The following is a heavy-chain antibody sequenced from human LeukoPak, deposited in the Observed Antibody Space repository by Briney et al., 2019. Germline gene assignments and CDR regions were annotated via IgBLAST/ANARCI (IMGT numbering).Heavy chain of an antibody. CDR2: ISSTSTYI. Sequence: GGSLRLSCAVSGFTFSSYGMNWVRLAPGKGLEWVSYISSTSTYIYYADSVKGRFTISRDNSKNTLYLQMNSLRAEDTAVYYCAKVRGLPPGYWGQGTLVTVSS. J-gene: IGHJ4*02. V-gene: IGHV3-21*04. D-gene: IGHD5-18*01. CDR3: AKVRGLPPGY. CDR1: GFTFSSYG.